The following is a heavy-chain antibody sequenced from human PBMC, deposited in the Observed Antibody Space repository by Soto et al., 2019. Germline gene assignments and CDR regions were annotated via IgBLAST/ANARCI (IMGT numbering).Heavy chain of an antibody. V-gene: IGHV1-69*06. CDR2: IIPTFGTP. D-gene: IGHD1-26*01. CDR3: ASERSAPDFDF. CDR1: GGTFSSHG. J-gene: IGHJ4*02. Sequence: QVQLVQSGTVVQRRGSSVKVSCQASGGTFSSHGMAWVRQAPGQGLEWMGGIIPTFGTPTYAPKFQGRVTITADKSTNTAYMELSSLRSEDTAVYYCASERSAPDFDFGGQGTLITVSS.